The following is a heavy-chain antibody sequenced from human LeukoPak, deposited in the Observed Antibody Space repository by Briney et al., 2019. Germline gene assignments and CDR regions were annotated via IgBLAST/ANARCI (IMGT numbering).Heavy chain of an antibody. V-gene: IGHV3-21*01. CDR3: ARDPYGYCSSTSCYIFDP. D-gene: IGHD2-2*02. Sequence: PGGSLRLSCAASGFTFSSYSMNWVRQAPGKGLEWVSSISSSSSYIYYADSVKGRSTISRDNAKNSLYLQMNSLRAEDTAVYYCARDPYGYCSSTSCYIFDPWGQGTLVTVSS. CDR2: ISSSSSYI. CDR1: GFTFSSYS. J-gene: IGHJ5*02.